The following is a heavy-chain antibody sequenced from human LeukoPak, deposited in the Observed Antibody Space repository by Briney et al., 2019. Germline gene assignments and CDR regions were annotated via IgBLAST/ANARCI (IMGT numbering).Heavy chain of an antibody. CDR3: ARDVTIFEGLAAFDI. CDR1: GYTFTGYY. D-gene: IGHD3-3*01. J-gene: IGHJ3*02. V-gene: IGHV1-2*02. CDR2: INPNSGGT. Sequence: ASVKVSCKASGYTFTGYYMHWVRQAPGQGLEWMGWINPNSGGTNYAQKFQGRVTMTRDTSISTAYMELSRVRSDDTAVYYCARDVTIFEGLAAFDIWGQGTLVTVSS.